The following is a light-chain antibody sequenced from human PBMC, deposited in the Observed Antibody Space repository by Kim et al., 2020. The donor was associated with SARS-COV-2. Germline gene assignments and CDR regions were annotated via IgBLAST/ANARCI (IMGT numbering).Light chain of an antibody. J-gene: IGKJ1*01. CDR2: EAS. CDR1: QSISSW. V-gene: IGKV1-5*01. Sequence: ASVGDTVIITCRASQSISSWLAWYQQKPGKAPKLLIFEASTLESGVPSRFSGSGYGTQFTLTISSLQPDDFATYYCQQYNIYPWTFGQGTKVDIK. CDR3: QQYNIYPWT.